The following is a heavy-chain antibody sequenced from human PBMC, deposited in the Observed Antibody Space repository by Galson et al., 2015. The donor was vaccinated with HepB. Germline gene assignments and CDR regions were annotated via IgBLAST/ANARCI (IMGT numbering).Heavy chain of an antibody. CDR3: ARELRYYGSGSPGY. D-gene: IGHD3-10*01. CDR2: IIPIFGTA. J-gene: IGHJ4*02. Sequence: SVKVSCKASGGTFSSYAISWVRQAPGQGLEWMGGIIPIFGTANYAQKFQGRVTITADESTSTAYMELSSLRSEDTAVYYCARELRYYGSGSPGYWGQGTLVTVSS. V-gene: IGHV1-69*13. CDR1: GGTFSSYA.